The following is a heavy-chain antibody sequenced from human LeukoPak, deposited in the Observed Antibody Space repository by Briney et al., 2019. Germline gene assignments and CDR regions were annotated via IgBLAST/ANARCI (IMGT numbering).Heavy chain of an antibody. J-gene: IGHJ4*02. V-gene: IGHV1-46*01. CDR2: IYPRDGST. CDR3: ARDQEGFDY. Sequence: ASVKVSCKASGYTFTSNYVHWVRQAPGQGLEWMGMIYPRDGSTSYAQKFQGRVTVTRDTSTSTVHMELSGLRSEDTAVYYCARDQEGFDYWGQGTLVTVSS. CDR1: GYTFTSNY.